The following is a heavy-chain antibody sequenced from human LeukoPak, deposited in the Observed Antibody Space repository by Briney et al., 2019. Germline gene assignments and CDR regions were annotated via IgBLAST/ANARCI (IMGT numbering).Heavy chain of an antibody. CDR2: INHSGST. V-gene: IGHV4-34*01. CDR3: ARVMAERDGYNHEFYFDY. D-gene: IGHD5-24*01. J-gene: IGHJ4*02. Sequence: SETLSLTCAVYGGSFSGYYWSWIRQPPGKGLEWIGEINHSGSTNYNPSLKSRVTISVDTSKNQFSLKLSSVTAADTAVYYCARVMAERDGYNHEFYFDYWGQGTLVTVSS. CDR1: GGSFSGYY.